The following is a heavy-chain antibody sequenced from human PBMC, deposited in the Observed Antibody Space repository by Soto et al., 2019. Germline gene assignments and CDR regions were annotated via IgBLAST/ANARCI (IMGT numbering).Heavy chain of an antibody. CDR3: ARPRTTGVTRGYCGQ. J-gene: IGHJ4*02. CDR2: IYYSGRT. V-gene: IGHV4-39*01. D-gene: IGHD4-17*01. CDR1: GESISSSSYY. Sequence: SETLSLTCIVSGESISSSSYYWGWIRQPPGKGLEWSGSIYYSGRTYYNLSFKSRVTISIDTSKNQFSLKLSSVTATDTAVYYCARPRTTGVTRGYCGQWGKGARVTVSS.